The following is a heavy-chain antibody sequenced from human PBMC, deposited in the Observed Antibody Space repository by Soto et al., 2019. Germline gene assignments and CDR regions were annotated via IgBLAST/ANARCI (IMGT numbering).Heavy chain of an antibody. CDR1: GFTFSSYG. J-gene: IGHJ4*02. V-gene: IGHV3-30*18. Sequence: GGSLRLSCAASGFTFSSYGMHWVRQAPGKGLEWVAVISYDGSNKYYADSVKGRFTISRDNSKNTLYLQMNSLRAEDTAVYYCAKDLYDRSGYAHWGQGTLVTVSS. CDR2: ISYDGSNK. D-gene: IGHD3-22*01. CDR3: AKDLYDRSGYAH.